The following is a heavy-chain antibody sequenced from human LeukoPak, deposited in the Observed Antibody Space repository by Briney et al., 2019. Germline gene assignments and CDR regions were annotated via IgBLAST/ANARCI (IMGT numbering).Heavy chain of an antibody. CDR3: ARELESSGWYDAFDI. D-gene: IGHD6-19*01. CDR1: GYTFTSYY. CDR2: INPSGGST. J-gene: IGHJ3*02. V-gene: IGHV1-46*01. Sequence: GASVKVSCKASGYTFTSYYMHWVRQAPGQGLEWMGIINPSGGSTSYAQKFQGRVTMTRDTSTSTVYMELSSLRSEDTAVYYCARELESSGWYDAFDIWGQGTTVTVSS.